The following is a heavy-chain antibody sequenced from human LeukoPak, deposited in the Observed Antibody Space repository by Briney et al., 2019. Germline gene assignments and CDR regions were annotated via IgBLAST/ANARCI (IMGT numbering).Heavy chain of an antibody. Sequence: PGGSLRLSCSASGFTFSTYFMHWVRQAPGKGLEYVSAISSNGGSTYYADSVKGRFTISRDNSENTLYLQMSSLRAEDTAVYHCVKDDSYYYDSSGYPHWGQETLVTVSS. V-gene: IGHV3-64D*09. CDR2: ISSNGGST. CDR1: GFTFSTYF. J-gene: IGHJ4*02. CDR3: VKDDSYYYDSSGYPH. D-gene: IGHD3-22*01.